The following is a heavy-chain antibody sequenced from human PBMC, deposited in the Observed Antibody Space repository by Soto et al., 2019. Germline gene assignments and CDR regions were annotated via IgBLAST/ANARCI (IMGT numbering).Heavy chain of an antibody. CDR2: IYYSGST. J-gene: IGHJ5*02. CDR1: GGSISSSSYY. V-gene: IGHV4-39*01. CDR3: ARPTALGYCSSTSCRRYNWFDP. D-gene: IGHD2-2*01. Sequence: TLSLTCTVSGGSISSSSYYWGWIRQPPGKGLEWIGSIYYSGSTYYNPSLKSRVTISVDTSKNQFSLKLSSVTAADTAVYYCARPTALGYCSSTSCRRYNWFDPWGQGTLVTVSS.